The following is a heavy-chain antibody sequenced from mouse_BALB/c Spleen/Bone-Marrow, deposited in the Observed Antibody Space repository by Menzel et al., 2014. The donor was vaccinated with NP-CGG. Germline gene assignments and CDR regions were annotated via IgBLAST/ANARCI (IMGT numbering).Heavy chain of an antibody. V-gene: IGHV1S137*01. Sequence: VQLVESGAELVRPGVSVKISCKGSGYTFTDYTMHWVKQSHAKSLEWIGVISTYYGDVSYNQKFKGKATMTVDKSSSTAYMELARLTSEDSAIYYCARVITTGYYGMDYWGQGTSVTVSS. CDR3: ARVITTGYYGMDY. J-gene: IGHJ4*01. CDR2: ISTYYGDV. CDR1: GYTFTDYT. D-gene: IGHD2-4*01.